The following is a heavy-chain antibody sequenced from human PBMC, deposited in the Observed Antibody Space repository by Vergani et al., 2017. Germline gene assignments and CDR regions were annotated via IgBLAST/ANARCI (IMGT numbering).Heavy chain of an antibody. CDR1: GYSFTNCW. CDR3: ARLYVRDSSGNKYFDY. D-gene: IGHD3-22*01. Sequence: VQLVQSGAEVKKPGESLKISCQISGYSFTNCWIGWVRQMPGKGLEWMGIIHPADSDTRYSPSFQGQVTISVDKSISTAYLQRSGLRASDSAMYYCARLYVRDSSGNKYFDYWGQGTLVTVSS. V-gene: IGHV5-51*01. CDR2: IHPADSDT. J-gene: IGHJ4*02.